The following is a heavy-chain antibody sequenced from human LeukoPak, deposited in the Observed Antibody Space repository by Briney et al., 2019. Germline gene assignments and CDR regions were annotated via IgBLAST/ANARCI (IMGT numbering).Heavy chain of an antibody. Sequence: SETLSLTCAVYGGSFSGYYWSWIRQPPGKGLEWIGEINHSGSTNYNPSLKSRVTISVDTSKNQFSLKLSSVTAADTAVYYCARHFDILTGYYQEDYFDYWGQGIAVTVSS. J-gene: IGHJ4*02. V-gene: IGHV4-34*01. CDR1: GGSFSGYY. D-gene: IGHD3-9*01. CDR3: ARHFDILTGYYQEDYFDY. CDR2: INHSGST.